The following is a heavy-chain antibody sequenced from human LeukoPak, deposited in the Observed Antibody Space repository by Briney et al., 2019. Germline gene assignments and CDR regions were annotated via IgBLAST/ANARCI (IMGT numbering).Heavy chain of an antibody. D-gene: IGHD2-2*01. CDR1: GFTFSSNS. CDR3: ARDPCATTCYVFDY. CDR2: ISGSGGST. J-gene: IGHJ4*02. V-gene: IGHV3-23*01. Sequence: GGFVTLSCAASGFTFSSNSMRWVRHAPWKGLEWVLAISGSGGSTYYADSVKGRFTISRDNSKNTLYLQMDSLRAEDTAVYYCARDPCATTCYVFDYWGQGTLVTVSS.